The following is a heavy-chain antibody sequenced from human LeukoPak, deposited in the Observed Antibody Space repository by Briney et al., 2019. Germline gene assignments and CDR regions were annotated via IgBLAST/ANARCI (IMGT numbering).Heavy chain of an antibody. CDR2: IIGSGGST. CDR1: GFTFSTYA. V-gene: IGHV3-23*01. CDR3: AKDIQGSY. Sequence: GGSLRLSCAASGFTFSTYAMTWVRQAPGKGLEWVSLIIGSGGSTYYADSVKGRFTISRDNSKNTVYLQMNSLRAEDTAIYYCAKDIQGSYWGQGTLVTVSS. D-gene: IGHD3-10*01. J-gene: IGHJ4*02.